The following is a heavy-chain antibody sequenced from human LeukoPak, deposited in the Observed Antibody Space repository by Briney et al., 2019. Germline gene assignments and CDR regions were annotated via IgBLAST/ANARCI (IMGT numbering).Heavy chain of an antibody. V-gene: IGHV1-58*01. Sequence: ASVKVSCKASGFTFSTSAVQWVRQARGQRLEWIGWIVVGSGDTDYAQKFQERVTITRDMATSTAYMELSSLTSEDTAIYHCAADMAPTDPYKWFDPWGQGTQVTVSS. J-gene: IGHJ5*02. CDR2: IVVGSGDT. D-gene: IGHD1-1*01. CDR3: AADMAPTDPYKWFDP. CDR1: GFTFSTSA.